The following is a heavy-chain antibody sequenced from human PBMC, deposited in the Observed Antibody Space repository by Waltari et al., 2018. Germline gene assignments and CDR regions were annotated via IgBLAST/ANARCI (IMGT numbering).Heavy chain of an antibody. J-gene: IGHJ4*02. CDR2: INAGNGNT. CDR3: ARDDGWELSWLGFDY. D-gene: IGHD1-26*01. V-gene: IGHV1-3*01. CDR1: GYTFTSYA. Sequence: QVQLVQSGAEVKKPGASVKVSCKASGYTFTSYAMHWVRQAPGQRLEWMGWINAGNGNTKYSQKFQGRVTITRDTSASTAYMELSSLRSEDTAVYYCARDDGWELSWLGFDYWGQGTLVTVSS.